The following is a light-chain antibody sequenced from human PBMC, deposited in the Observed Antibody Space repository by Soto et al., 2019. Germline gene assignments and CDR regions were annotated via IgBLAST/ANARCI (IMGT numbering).Light chain of an antibody. J-gene: IGKJ2*01. CDR2: GAY. CDR1: QSVSSY. V-gene: IGKV3-20*01. CDR3: QQYGTSPRT. Sequence: ENVLTQSPGTLSLSPGERATLSCRVSQSVSSYLAWYQKKPGQPPRLLIYGAYNRPTGIPDRFTGSGSGTDFTLTISGLQPEDFAVYYCQQYGTSPRTFGQGTKVEIK.